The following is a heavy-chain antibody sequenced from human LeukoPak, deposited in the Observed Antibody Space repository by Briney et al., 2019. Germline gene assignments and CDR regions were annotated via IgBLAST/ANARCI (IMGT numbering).Heavy chain of an antibody. CDR3: AAGADGIDY. D-gene: IGHD1-1*01. CDR2: ISSSSSYI. V-gene: IGHV3-21*01. CDR1: GFTFSSYS. J-gene: IGHJ4*02. Sequence: GGSLRLSCAASGFTFSSYSMNWVRQAPGKGLEWVSSISSSSSYIYYADSVKGRFSISRDNAKNSLYLQLNSLRAEDTAVYYCAAGADGIDYWGQGTLVTVSS.